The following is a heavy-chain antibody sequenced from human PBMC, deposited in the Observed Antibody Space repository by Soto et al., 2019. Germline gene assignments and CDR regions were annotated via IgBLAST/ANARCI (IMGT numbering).Heavy chain of an antibody. J-gene: IGHJ4*02. V-gene: IGHV4-34*01. CDR3: ARGPGYGSGSYRVKYYFDY. D-gene: IGHD3-10*01. Sequence: SETLSLTCAVYGGSFSGYYWSWIRQPPGKGLEWIGEINHSGSTNYNPSLKSRVTISVDTSKNQFSLKLSSVTAADTAVYYCARGPGYGSGSYRVKYYFDYWGQGTLVTVSS. CDR2: INHSGST. CDR1: GGSFSGYY.